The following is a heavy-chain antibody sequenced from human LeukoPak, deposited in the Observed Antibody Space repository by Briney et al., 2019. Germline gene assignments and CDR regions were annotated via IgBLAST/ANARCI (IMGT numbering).Heavy chain of an antibody. Sequence: SETLSLTCGVSGGSLSFYYWSWIRQSPGKGLEWIAEISQNGDSNYNMSLKSRVTISLDKSKNQVSLKLNSVTAADTAVYYCARVPLRYSGWYFDLWGRGTLVTVSS. CDR3: ARVPLRYSGWYFDL. CDR2: ISQNGDS. CDR1: GGSLSFYY. D-gene: IGHD3-9*01. V-gene: IGHV4-34*01. J-gene: IGHJ2*01.